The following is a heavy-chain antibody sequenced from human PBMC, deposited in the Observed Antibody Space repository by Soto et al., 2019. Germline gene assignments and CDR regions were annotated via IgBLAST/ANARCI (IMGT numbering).Heavy chain of an antibody. CDR3: AKAEYYGGNWYFDL. Sequence: EVQLLESGGGLVQPGGSLRLSCAASGFTFSTYGMNWVRQAPGKGLEWVSGITGSGASTYYADSVKGRFTISRDNSKNTLYLQMNSLRAEDTAVYYCAKAEYYGGNWYFDLWGRGTPVTVSS. J-gene: IGHJ2*01. CDR2: ITGSGAST. V-gene: IGHV3-23*01. CDR1: GFTFSTYG. D-gene: IGHD4-17*01.